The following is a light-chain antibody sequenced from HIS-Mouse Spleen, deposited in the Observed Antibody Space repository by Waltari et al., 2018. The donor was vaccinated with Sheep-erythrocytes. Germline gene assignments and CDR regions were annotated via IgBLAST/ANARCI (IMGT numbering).Light chain of an antibody. CDR2: AAS. CDR3: QQYYSFPFT. V-gene: IGKV1D-8*02. Sequence: IQLTQSPSSLSASVGDRVTITCRVSQGISSYLAWYQQKPGKAPELLIYAASTLQSGVPSRFSGSGSGTDFTLTISCLQSEDFATYYCQQYYSFPFTFGPGTKVDIK. CDR1: QGISSY. J-gene: IGKJ3*01.